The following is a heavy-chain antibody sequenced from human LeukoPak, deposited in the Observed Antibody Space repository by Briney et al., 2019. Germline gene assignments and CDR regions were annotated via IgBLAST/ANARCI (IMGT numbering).Heavy chain of an antibody. V-gene: IGHV3-7*01. CDR2: IKEDGSRK. J-gene: IGHJ4*02. CDR3: ARDHQNGYYFY. CDR1: GFTFSNYW. Sequence: GGSLRLSCAASGFTFSNYWMTWVRQAPGKGLEWVANIKEDGSRKYYVGSVKGRFTVSRDNAKNSLYLQMNSLRAEDTAVYFCARDHQNGYYFYWGQGTVVTVSS. D-gene: IGHD3-22*01.